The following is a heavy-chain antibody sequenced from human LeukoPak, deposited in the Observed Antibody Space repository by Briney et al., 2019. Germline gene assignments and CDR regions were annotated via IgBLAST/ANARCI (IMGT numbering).Heavy chain of an antibody. J-gene: IGHJ4*02. CDR1: GGSISSGSYY. CDR2: IYTSGST. V-gene: IGHV4-61*02. CDR3: ARVGVVDEDFDY. D-gene: IGHD2-15*01. Sequence: SQTLSLTCTVSGGSISSGSYYWSWIRQPAGKGLEWIGRIYTSGSTNYNPSLKSRVTISVDTSKNQFSLKLSSVTAADTAVYYCARVGVVDEDFDYWGQGTLVTVSS.